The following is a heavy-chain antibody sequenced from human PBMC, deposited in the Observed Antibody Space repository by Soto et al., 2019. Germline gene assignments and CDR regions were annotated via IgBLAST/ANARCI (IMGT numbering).Heavy chain of an antibody. CDR3: AREVGYGDFSAALLD. J-gene: IGHJ4*02. D-gene: IGHD4-17*01. Sequence: VQLMQSGAEVTKPGSSVKVSCKASGGTFSSHSINWVRQAPGQGLEWMGGVISLFGTANYAHNFKGRVTITADQSTSTAYMELNSLRSDDTAVYYCAREVGYGDFSAALLDWGQGTLVTVSS. V-gene: IGHV1-69*01. CDR1: GGTFSSHS. CDR2: VISLFGTA.